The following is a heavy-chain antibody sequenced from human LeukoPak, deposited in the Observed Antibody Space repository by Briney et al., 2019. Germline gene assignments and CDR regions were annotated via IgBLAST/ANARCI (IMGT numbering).Heavy chain of an antibody. CDR3: ANGRYYYDSSGYWGDY. D-gene: IGHD3-22*01. CDR1: GCTFSSYV. Sequence: ASVKVSCKASGCTFSSYVISWVRQAPGQGLEWMGGIIPIFGTTNYAQKFQGRVTISADESTSTAHMELSSLRSEDTAVYYCANGRYYYDSSGYWGDYWGQGTLVTVSS. V-gene: IGHV1-69*13. J-gene: IGHJ4*02. CDR2: IIPIFGTT.